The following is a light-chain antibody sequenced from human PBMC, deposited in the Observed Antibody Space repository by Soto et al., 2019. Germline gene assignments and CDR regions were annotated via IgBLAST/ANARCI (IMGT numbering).Light chain of an antibody. CDR1: QSVTSN. V-gene: IGKV3-15*01. CDR3: QEYDYWWT. CDR2: RAS. J-gene: IGKJ1*01. Sequence: EVVMTQSPGAVSVSPGERATLSCRASQSVTSNVAWYQQKPGQAPRLLIYRASARATGVPARFSGSGSGTEFTLTISSLQSEDFVIYYCQEYDYWWTFGQGTKVES.